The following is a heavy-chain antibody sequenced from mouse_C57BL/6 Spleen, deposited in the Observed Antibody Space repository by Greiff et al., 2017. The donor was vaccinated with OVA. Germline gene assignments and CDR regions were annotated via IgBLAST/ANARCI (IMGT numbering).Heavy chain of an antibody. Sequence: QVQLQQPGAELVMPGASVKLSCKASGYTFTSYWMHWVKQRPGQGLEWIGEIDPSDSYTNYTQKFKGKSTLTVNKATSTAYMQLSSLTSEDSAVYYCARGGTSDWYFDVWGTGTTVTVSS. V-gene: IGHV1-69*01. CDR1: GYTFTSYW. D-gene: IGHD3-3*01. J-gene: IGHJ1*03. CDR2: IDPSDSYT. CDR3: ARGGTSDWYFDV.